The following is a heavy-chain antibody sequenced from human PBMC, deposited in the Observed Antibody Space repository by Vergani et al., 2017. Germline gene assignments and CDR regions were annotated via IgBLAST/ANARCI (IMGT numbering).Heavy chain of an antibody. V-gene: IGHV4-34*01. CDR3: AGVSGPVIRGHYGMDV. CDR2: INHSGST. J-gene: IGHJ6*02. D-gene: IGHD3-10*01. Sequence: QVQLQQWGAGLLKPSETLSLTCAVYGGSFSGYYWSWIRQPPGQGLEWIGEINHSGSTNNNPSLKRRVTISVDTSKNQFSLKVSSVTAADTAVYYCAGVSGPVIRGHYGMDVWGQGTTVTVSS. CDR1: GGSFSGYY.